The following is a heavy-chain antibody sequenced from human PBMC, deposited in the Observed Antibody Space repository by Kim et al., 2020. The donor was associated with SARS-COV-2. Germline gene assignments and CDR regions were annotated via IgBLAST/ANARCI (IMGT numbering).Heavy chain of an antibody. V-gene: IGHV4-39*01. CDR2: IYYSGST. D-gene: IGHD1-1*01. CDR1: GGSISSSSYY. CDR3: AGSGKNWKGAFDY. J-gene: IGHJ4*02. Sequence: SETLSLTCTVSGGSISSSSYYWGWIRQPPGKGLEWIGSIYYSGSTYYNPSLKSRVTISVDTSKNQFSLKLSSVTAADTAVYYCAGSGKNWKGAFDYWGQGTLVTVSS.